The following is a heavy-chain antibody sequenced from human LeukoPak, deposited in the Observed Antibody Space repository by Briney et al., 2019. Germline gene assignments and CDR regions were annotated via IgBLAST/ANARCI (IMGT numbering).Heavy chain of an antibody. V-gene: IGHV3-48*01. CDR3: AREGAVVVAANDY. Sequence: GGSLRLSCAASGFTFSSYSMNWVPQAPGKGLEWVSYISSSSSTIYYADSVKGRFTISRDNAKNSLYLQMNSLRAEDTAVYYCAREGAVVVAANDYWGQGTLVTVSS. CDR2: ISSSSSTI. J-gene: IGHJ4*02. CDR1: GFTFSSYS. D-gene: IGHD2-15*01.